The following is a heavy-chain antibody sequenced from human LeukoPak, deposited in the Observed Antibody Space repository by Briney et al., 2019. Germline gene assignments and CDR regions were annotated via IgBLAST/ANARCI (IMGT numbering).Heavy chain of an antibody. V-gene: IGHV1-18*04. D-gene: IGHD2-2*01. Sequence: ASVKVSCKASGYTFTSYGISWVRQAPGQGLEWMGWISAYNGNTNYAQKLQGRVTMTTGTSTSTAYMELRSLRSDDTAVYYCARAPEYCSSTSCYPNWFDPWGQGTLVTVSS. J-gene: IGHJ5*02. CDR1: GYTFTSYG. CDR2: ISAYNGNT. CDR3: ARAPEYCSSTSCYPNWFDP.